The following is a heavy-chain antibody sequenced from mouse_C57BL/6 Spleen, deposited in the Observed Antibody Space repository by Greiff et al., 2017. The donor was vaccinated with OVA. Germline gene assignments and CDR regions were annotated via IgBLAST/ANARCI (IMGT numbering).Heavy chain of an antibody. CDR2: ISYDGSN. V-gene: IGHV3-6*01. D-gene: IGHD1-1*01. J-gene: IGHJ1*03. CDR3: ARNYGSSEGYFDV. CDR1: GYSITSGYY. Sequence: VQLQQSGPGLVKPSQSLSLTCSVTGYSITSGYYWNWIRQFPGNKLEWMGYISYDGSNNYNPSLKNRISITRDTSKNQFFLKLKSGTTEDTATDYCARNYGSSEGYFDVWGTGTTVTVSS.